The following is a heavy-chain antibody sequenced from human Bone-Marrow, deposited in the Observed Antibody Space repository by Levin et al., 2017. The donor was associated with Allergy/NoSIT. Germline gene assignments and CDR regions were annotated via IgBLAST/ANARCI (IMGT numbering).Heavy chain of an antibody. CDR1: GFSFSNHG. D-gene: IGHD1-26*01. CDR3: ARGWVGHGIYYSGADH. J-gene: IGHJ4*02. CDR2: IWFDGSLK. V-gene: IGHV3-33*01. Sequence: GGSLRLSCVASGFSFSNHGMHWVRQAPGKGLEWVAVIWFDGSLKYYADSVRGRFSISRDDFKNTVFLQMNSLRAEDTAVYYCARGWVGHGIYYSGADHWGQGTLVTVSS.